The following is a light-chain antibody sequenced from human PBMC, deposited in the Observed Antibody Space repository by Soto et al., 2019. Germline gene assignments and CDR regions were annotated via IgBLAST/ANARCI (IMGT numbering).Light chain of an antibody. Sequence: DIQMTQSPSTLSASVGDRVTITCRASQRISSWLAWYQQKPGKAPKLLIYDASSLESWVPSRFSGSGSGTEFTLTISSLQPDDFTTYYCQQYNSYSRTFGQGTKLEI. CDR3: QQYNSYSRT. CDR2: DAS. V-gene: IGKV1-5*01. CDR1: QRISSW. J-gene: IGKJ2*02.